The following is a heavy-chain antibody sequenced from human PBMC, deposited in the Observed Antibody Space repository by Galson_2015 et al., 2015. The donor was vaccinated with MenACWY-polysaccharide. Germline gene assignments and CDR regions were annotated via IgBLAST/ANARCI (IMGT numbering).Heavy chain of an antibody. CDR2: INSDGSST. Sequence: SLRLSCAASGFTFSDYTLNWVRHAPGKGLVWVSRINSDGSSTTYADSVKGRFTISRDNAKNTLYLQMNSLRDEDTAVYYCARAGRRYCTSTSCPQEGYNWFDPWGQGTLVTVSS. V-gene: IGHV3-74*01. J-gene: IGHJ5*02. D-gene: IGHD2-2*01. CDR1: GFTFSDYT. CDR3: ARAGRRYCTSTSCPQEGYNWFDP.